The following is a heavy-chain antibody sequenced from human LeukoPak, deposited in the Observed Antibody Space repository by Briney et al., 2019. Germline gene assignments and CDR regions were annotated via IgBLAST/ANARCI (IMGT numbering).Heavy chain of an antibody. CDR3: ARDRSSWLSSDAFDI. CDR2: IIPIFGTA. CDR1: GGTFSSYA. Sequence: SVKVSCKASGGTFSSYAISWVRQAPGQGLEWMGGIIPIFGTANYAQKFQGRVTITTDESTSTAYMELRSLRSDDTAVYYCARDRSSWLSSDAFDIWGQGTMVTVSS. J-gene: IGHJ3*02. V-gene: IGHV1-69*05. D-gene: IGHD6-13*01.